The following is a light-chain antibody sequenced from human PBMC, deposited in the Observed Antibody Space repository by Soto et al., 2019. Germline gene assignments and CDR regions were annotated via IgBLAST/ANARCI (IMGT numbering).Light chain of an antibody. J-gene: IGLJ1*01. CDR3: SSYTSISTYV. CDR2: DVS. Sequence: ALTQPASVSGSPGQSITISCTGTSSDVGGYNFVSWYQHHPGKAPRLMIYDVSHRPSGVSDRFSASKSGNTASLTISGLLAEDEADYYCSSYTSISTYVFGTGTKVTVL. CDR1: SSDVGGYNF. V-gene: IGLV2-14*03.